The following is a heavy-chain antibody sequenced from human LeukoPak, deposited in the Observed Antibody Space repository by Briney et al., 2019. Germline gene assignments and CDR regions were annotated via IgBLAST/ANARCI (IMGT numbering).Heavy chain of an antibody. CDR3: ARVGGGPYYDILTGFDY. J-gene: IGHJ4*02. CDR2: VYNSGST. V-gene: IGHV4-61*01. D-gene: IGHD3-9*01. CDR1: GGSVSSGSYY. Sequence: SETLSLTCTDSGGSVSSGSYYWSWTRQPPGKGLEWIGFVYNSGSTNYNPSLKSRVTISVDTSKNQFSLKLSSVTAADTAVYYCARVGGGPYYDILTGFDYWGQGTLVTVS.